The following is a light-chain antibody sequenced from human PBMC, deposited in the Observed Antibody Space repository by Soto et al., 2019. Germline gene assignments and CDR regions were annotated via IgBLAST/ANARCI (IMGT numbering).Light chain of an antibody. CDR1: QGISSY. CDR2: AAS. Sequence: DIQLTQSPSFLSASVGDRVTITCRASQGISSYLAWYKQKPGKAPKLLIYAASTLQSGVPSRFSGSGSGTEFTITISIPQPEDFANDYGQQLNSDPLVGPGTKVYIK. J-gene: IGKJ3*01. V-gene: IGKV1-9*01. CDR3: QQLNSDPL.